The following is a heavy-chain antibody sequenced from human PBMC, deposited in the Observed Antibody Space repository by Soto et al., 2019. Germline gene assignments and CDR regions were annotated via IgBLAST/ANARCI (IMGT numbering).Heavy chain of an antibody. CDR3: ARERVPAGIVYYFDY. J-gene: IGHJ4*02. CDR2: IWFNGENE. CDR1: GFTFRSHG. V-gene: IGHV3-33*01. Sequence: GGSLRLSCAASGFTFRSHGMHWVRQAPGRGLEWVAVIWFNGENEYYADSVKGRFTISRDNSKNTLYLQMNGLRAEDTAVYYCARERVPAGIVYYFDYWGQGTLVTVSS. D-gene: IGHD2-2*02.